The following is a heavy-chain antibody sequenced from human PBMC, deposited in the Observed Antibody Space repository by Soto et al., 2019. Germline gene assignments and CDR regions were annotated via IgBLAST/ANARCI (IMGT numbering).Heavy chain of an antibody. Sequence: SETLSLTCTVSGGSISSSSYYWGWIRQPPGKGLEWIGSIYYSGSTYYNPSLKSRVTISVDTSKNQFSLTLNSVTAADTASFYCARGGVSHWAYFYYMDVWDRGTTVTVSS. CDR1: GGSISSSSYY. D-gene: IGHD3-16*01. J-gene: IGHJ6*03. CDR3: ARGGVSHWAYFYYMDV. CDR2: IYYSGST. V-gene: IGHV4-39*01.